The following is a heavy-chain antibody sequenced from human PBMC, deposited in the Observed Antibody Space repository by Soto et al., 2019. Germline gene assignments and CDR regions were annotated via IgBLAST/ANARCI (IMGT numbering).Heavy chain of an antibody. CDR1: GGTFSSYA. CDR2: IIPIFGTA. CDR3: ARGSYYYDSSGYYSGPFDP. J-gene: IGHJ5*02. V-gene: IGHV1-69*13. D-gene: IGHD3-22*01. Sequence: SVKVSCKASGGTFSSYAISWVRQAPGQGLEWMGGIIPIFGTADYAQKFQGRVTITADESTSTAYMELSSLRSEDTAVYYCARGSYYYDSSGYYSGPFDPWGQGTLVTVSS.